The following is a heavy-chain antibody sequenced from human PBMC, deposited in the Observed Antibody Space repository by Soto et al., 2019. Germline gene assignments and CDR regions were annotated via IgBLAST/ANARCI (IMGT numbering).Heavy chain of an antibody. D-gene: IGHD2-8*01. CDR2: SSGSGDKT. V-gene: IGHV3-23*01. CDR3: ARESKWYGGQYFQD. J-gene: IGHJ1*01. CDR1: GFTFKYYA. Sequence: EVQLLQSGGGLAQPGTSLRLSCAASGFTFKYYAMTWFRQAPGKGLEWVSTSSGSGDKTDYADSVKGRFRVSRNNSKDTLYLQMDSLRADDTALYYCARESKWYGGQYFQDWGQGTLVTVSS.